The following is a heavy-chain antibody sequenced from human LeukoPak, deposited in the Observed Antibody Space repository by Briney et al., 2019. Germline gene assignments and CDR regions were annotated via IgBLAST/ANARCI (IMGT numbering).Heavy chain of an antibody. CDR2: ISSSSSYI. D-gene: IGHD1-1*01. CDR3: ASRPEYNWNDGSFDY. J-gene: IGHJ4*02. V-gene: IGHV3-21*01. Sequence: GGSLRLSCAASGFTFSSYSMNWVRQAPGKGLEWVSSISSSSSYIYYADSVKGRFTISRDNAKNSLYLQMNSLRAEDTAVYYCASRPEYNWNDGSFDYWAREPWSPSPQ. CDR1: GFTFSSYS.